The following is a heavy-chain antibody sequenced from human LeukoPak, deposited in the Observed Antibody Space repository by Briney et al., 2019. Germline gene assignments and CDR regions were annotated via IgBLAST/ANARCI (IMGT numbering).Heavy chain of an antibody. CDR2: IYYSGST. J-gene: IGHJ4*02. D-gene: IGHD3-22*01. Sequence: SETLSLTCTVSGGSISSSSYYWGWIRQPPGKGLEWIGSIYYSGSTYYNPSLKSRVTISVDTSKNQFSLKLSSVTAADTAVYYCARQRGSYYYDSSGPFDYWGQGTLVTVSS. CDR1: GGSISSSSYY. CDR3: ARQRGSYYYDSSGPFDY. V-gene: IGHV4-39*01.